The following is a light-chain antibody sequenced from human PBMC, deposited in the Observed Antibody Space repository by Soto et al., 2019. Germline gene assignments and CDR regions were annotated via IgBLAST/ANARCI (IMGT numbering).Light chain of an antibody. CDR3: QQYNXYXRT. V-gene: IGKV1-5*01. CDR2: DAS. CDR1: QSISSW. J-gene: IGKJ1*01. Sequence: DIQMTQSPSTLSASVGDRVTITCRASQSISSWLAWYQQKPGKAPKLLIYDASSLESVVPSRFSGSGSGTEFTLTISSLQPDDFATXXXQQYNXYXRTFGQGTKVDIK.